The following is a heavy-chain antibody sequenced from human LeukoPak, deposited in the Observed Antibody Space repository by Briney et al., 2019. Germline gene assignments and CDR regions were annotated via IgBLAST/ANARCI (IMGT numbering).Heavy chain of an antibody. CDR1: GFTFSSYW. CDR3: ARDGDYYDSSGYFDY. J-gene: IGHJ4*02. Sequence: GGSLRLSCAASGFTFSSYWMSWVRQAPGKGLEWVANIKQDGSEKYYADSVKGRFTISRDNSKNTLYLQMNSLRAEDTAVYYCARDGDYYDSSGYFDYWGQGTLVTVSS. CDR2: IKQDGSEK. D-gene: IGHD3-22*01. V-gene: IGHV3-7*01.